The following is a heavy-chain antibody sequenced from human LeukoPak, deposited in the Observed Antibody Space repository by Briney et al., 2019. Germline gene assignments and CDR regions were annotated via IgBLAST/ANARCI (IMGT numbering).Heavy chain of an antibody. D-gene: IGHD2-21*01. J-gene: IGHJ5*02. CDR1: GYTFTGYY. V-gene: IGHV1-2*02. Sequence: ASVKVSCKASGYTFTGYYMHWVRQAPGQGLEWMGWINPNSGGTNYAQKFQDRVTMTRDTSISTAYMELSSLRSEDTAVYYCARGNIVGGCWWFDPWGQGTLVTVSS. CDR3: ARGNIVGGCWWFDP. CDR2: INPNSGGT.